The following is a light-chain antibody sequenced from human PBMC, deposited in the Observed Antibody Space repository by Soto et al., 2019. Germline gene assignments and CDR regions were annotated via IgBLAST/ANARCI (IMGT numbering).Light chain of an antibody. Sequence: DIQMTQSPSTLSASVGDRVTITCRASQSISSWLAWYQQKPGKAPKLLIYDASSLESGVPSRFSGSGSGTECTLTISSLQPDDFATYYCQQYNSYWTFGQGTKVELK. CDR1: QSISSW. CDR2: DAS. V-gene: IGKV1-5*01. J-gene: IGKJ1*01. CDR3: QQYNSYWT.